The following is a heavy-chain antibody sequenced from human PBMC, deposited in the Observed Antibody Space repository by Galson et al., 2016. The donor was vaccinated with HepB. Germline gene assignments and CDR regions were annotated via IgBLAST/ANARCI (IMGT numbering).Heavy chain of an antibody. V-gene: IGHV1-69*01. Sequence: GIIPMIGAANYAQTFQGRVTITADESTNTAYMELTSLRSDDTAVYYCARDPGVAAAGHYNGLDVWGQGTTVTVSS. CDR2: IIPMIGAA. CDR3: ARDPGVAAAGHYNGLDV. J-gene: IGHJ6*02. D-gene: IGHD6-13*01.